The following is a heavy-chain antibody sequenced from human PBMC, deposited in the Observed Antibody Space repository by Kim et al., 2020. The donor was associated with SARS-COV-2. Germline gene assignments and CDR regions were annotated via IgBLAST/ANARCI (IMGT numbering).Heavy chain of an antibody. D-gene: IGHD6-19*01. CDR2: ISYDGSNK. CDR1: GFTFSSYA. Sequence: GGSLRLSCAASGFTFSSYAMHWVRQAPGKGMEWVAVISYDGSNKYYADSVKGRFTISRDNSKTTLYLQMNSLRAEDTTVYYCARDPALTVAGPKPDPHYGMDVWGQGTTVTVSS. V-gene: IGHV3-30*04. J-gene: IGHJ6*02. CDR3: ARDPALTVAGPKPDPHYGMDV.